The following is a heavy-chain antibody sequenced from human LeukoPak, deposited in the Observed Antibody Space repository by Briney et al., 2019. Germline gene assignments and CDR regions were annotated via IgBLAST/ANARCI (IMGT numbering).Heavy chain of an antibody. CDR1: GCTFSYYW. D-gene: IGHD3-10*01. CDR3: VRGYYYGSGSYYMPHGY. J-gene: IGHJ4*02. CDR2: INTDGSST. Sequence: PGGSLRLSCAASGCTFSYYWMHWVRQAPGKGLVWVSRINTDGSSTSYADSVKGRFTISRDNAKNTLYLQMNSLRAEDTAVYYCVRGYYYGSGSYYMPHGYWGQGTLVTVSS. V-gene: IGHV3-74*01.